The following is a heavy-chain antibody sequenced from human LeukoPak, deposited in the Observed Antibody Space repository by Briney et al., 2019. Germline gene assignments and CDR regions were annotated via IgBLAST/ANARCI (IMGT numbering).Heavy chain of an antibody. CDR3: ATSEVLDAFDI. CDR2: IRSKAAGEAT. V-gene: IGHV3-15*01. Sequence: GGSLRLSCAASGFTFSNVWMSWVRQVPGKGLEWVGRIRSKAAGEATHYAAPVKGRFTISRDDSKNTLCLQMNNLKTEDAAVYYCATSEVLDAFDIWGQGTIITVSS. CDR1: GFTFSNVW. J-gene: IGHJ3*02.